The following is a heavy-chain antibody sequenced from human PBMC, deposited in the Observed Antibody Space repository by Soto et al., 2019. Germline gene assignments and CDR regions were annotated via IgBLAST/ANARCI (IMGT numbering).Heavy chain of an antibody. J-gene: IGHJ6*02. CDR2: IYTSGST. CDR1: GGSISSYY. V-gene: IGHV4-4*07. Sequence: SETLSLTCTVSGGSISSYYWSWIRQPAGKGLEWIGRIYTSGSTNYNPSLKSRVTMSVDTSKNQFSLKLSSVTAADTAVYYCARGREVAFQNYYGLDVWGQGTTVTVS. CDR3: ARGREVAFQNYYGLDV. D-gene: IGHD5-12*01.